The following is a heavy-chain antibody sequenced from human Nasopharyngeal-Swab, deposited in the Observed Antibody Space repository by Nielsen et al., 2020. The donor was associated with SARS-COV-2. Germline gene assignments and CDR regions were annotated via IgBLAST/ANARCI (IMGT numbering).Heavy chain of an antibody. CDR3: AREVFESGDRGAFDI. J-gene: IGHJ3*02. CDR1: GYVFSDYY. V-gene: IGHV1-2*02. Sequence: ASVKVSCKASGYVFSDYYMHWVRPAPAQGLEWMGWMKPNSGGTKYAQKFQGRVTMTRDTSISTAYMELSRLRSDDTAVYYCAREVFESGDRGAFDIWGQGTMVTVSS. D-gene: IGHD7-27*01. CDR2: MKPNSGGT.